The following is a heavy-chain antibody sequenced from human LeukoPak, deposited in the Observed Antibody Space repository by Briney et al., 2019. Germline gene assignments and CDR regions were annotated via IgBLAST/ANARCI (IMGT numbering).Heavy chain of an antibody. V-gene: IGHV3-7*01. J-gene: IGHJ4*02. Sequence: GGSLRLSCAASGFTFSSYWMSWVRQAPGKGLEWVANIKQDGSEKYYVDSVKGRFTISRDNAKNSLYLQMNTLRAEDTAVYYCAKITETWIQPGGGYWGQGTLVTVSS. CDR2: IKQDGSEK. CDR1: GFTFSSYW. D-gene: IGHD5-18*01. CDR3: AKITETWIQPGGGY.